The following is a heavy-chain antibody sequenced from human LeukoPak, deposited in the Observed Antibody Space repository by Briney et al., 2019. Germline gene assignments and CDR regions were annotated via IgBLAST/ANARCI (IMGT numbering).Heavy chain of an antibody. CDR2: IYYSGST. J-gene: IGHJ5*02. Sequence: PSETLSLTCTVSGGSISSTSYYWGWIRQPPGEGLEWIGSIYYSGSTYYDPSLKSRVTISVDTSKNQFSLRLNSVTAADTAVYYCARSRAFNSGAFDPWGQGSLVTVSS. CDR1: GGSISSTSYY. D-gene: IGHD1-26*01. CDR3: ARSRAFNSGAFDP. V-gene: IGHV4-39*07.